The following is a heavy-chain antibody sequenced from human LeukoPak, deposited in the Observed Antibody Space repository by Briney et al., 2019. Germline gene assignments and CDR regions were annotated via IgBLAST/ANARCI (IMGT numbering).Heavy chain of an antibody. CDR1: EFSFSSYS. CDR2: ISSSSSTI. D-gene: IGHD3-22*01. V-gene: IGHV3-48*02. CDR3: ARDQTPHYYDSSGYYRNDAFDI. J-gene: IGHJ3*02. Sequence: GGSLRLSRAASEFSFSSYSMNWVRQAPGKGLEWVSYISSSSSTIYYADSVKGRFTISRDNAKNSLYLQMNSLRDEDTAVYYCARDQTPHYYDSSGYYRNDAFDIWGQGTMVTVSS.